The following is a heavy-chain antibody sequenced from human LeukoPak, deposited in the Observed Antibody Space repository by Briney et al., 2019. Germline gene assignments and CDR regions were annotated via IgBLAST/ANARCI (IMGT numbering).Heavy chain of an antibody. CDR2: MNPNSGNT. V-gene: IGHV1-8*03. CDR3: ASSGSYRYGPRMSFDY. Sequence: ASVKVSCKASGYTFTSYDINWVRQAAGQGLEWMGWMNPNSGNTGYAQKSQGRVTITRNTSISTAYMELSSLRSEDTAVYYCASSGSYRYGPRMSFDYWGQGTLVTVSS. J-gene: IGHJ4*02. D-gene: IGHD3-16*02. CDR1: GYTFTSYD.